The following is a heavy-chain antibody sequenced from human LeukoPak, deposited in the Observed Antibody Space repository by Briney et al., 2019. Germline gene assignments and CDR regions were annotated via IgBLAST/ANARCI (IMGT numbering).Heavy chain of an antibody. D-gene: IGHD2-15*01. J-gene: IGHJ4*02. Sequence: SVKVSCKASGGTFSSYAISWVRQAPGQGLEWMGRIIPILGIANYAQKFQGRITITADKSTSTAYMELSSLRSEDTAVYYCARAPSVVVAATFDYWGQGTLVTVSS. CDR2: IIPILGIA. CDR3: ARAPSVVVAATFDY. V-gene: IGHV1-69*04. CDR1: GGTFSSYA.